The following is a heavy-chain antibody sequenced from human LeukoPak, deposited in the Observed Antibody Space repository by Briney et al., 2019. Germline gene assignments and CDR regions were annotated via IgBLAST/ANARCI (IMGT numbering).Heavy chain of an antibody. D-gene: IGHD3-22*01. V-gene: IGHV3-15*07. CDR3: TTDRYYDNSELQFQH. CDR2: IKSKTDGGTT. CDR1: GFTFSNAW. J-gene: IGHJ1*01. Sequence: GGSLRLSCAASGFTFSNAWMNWVRQAPGKGLEWVGRIKSKTDGGTTDYAAPVKGRFTISRDDSRNTLYLQMDSLKIEDTAVYYCTTDRYYDNSELQFQHWGQGTLVTVSS.